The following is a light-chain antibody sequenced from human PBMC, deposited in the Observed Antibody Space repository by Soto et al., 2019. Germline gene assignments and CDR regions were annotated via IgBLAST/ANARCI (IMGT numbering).Light chain of an antibody. CDR1: QSVSTW. J-gene: IGKJ1*01. V-gene: IGKV1-5*03. CDR3: QRYNSYTCK. Sequence: DIQMTQSPSTLSASVGDRITITCRSSQSVSTWLAWYQQKPGKAPKLLIYRASSLESGVPSRFSGSGSETEVTLTVSSLQPDDSATFYCQRYNSYTCKFGQGNKVEI. CDR2: RAS.